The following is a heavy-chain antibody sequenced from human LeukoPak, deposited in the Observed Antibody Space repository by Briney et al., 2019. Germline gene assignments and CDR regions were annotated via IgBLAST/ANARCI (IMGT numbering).Heavy chain of an antibody. CDR1: GDSISSSNYY. Sequence: PSETLSLTRTVSGDSISSSNYYWGWIRQPPGKGLEWIGSIYYSGSTYYNPSLKSRVTISVDTSKNQFSLKLSSVTAADTAVYYCARDVYYDSSGYYLTPDYWGQGTLVTVSS. CDR2: IYYSGST. D-gene: IGHD3-22*01. J-gene: IGHJ4*02. V-gene: IGHV4-39*07. CDR3: ARDVYYDSSGYYLTPDY.